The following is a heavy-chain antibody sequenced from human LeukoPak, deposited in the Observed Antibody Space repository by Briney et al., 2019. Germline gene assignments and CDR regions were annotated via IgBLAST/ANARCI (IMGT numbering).Heavy chain of an antibody. J-gene: IGHJ5*02. CDR1: GGSISSSSYY. D-gene: IGHD3-22*01. CDR2: IYYSGST. V-gene: IGHV4-39*01. Sequence: PSETLSLTCTVSGGSISSSSYYWGWIRQPPGKGLEWIGSIYYSGSTYYNPSLKSRVTISVDTSKNQFSLKLSSVTAADTAVYYCATSGRLNWLDPWGQGTLVTVSS. CDR3: ATSGRLNWLDP.